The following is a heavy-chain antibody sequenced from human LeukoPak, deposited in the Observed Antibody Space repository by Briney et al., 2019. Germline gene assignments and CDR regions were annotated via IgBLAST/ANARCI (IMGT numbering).Heavy chain of an antibody. J-gene: IGHJ4*02. CDR3: ARAGSYYDILTGFDY. V-gene: IGHV3-7*01. Sequence: GGSLRLSCAASGFTFSSYWMSWVRQAPGKGLEWVANIKQDGSEKYYVDSVKGRFTISRDNAKNSLYLQMNSLRAEDTAVYYCARAGSYYDILTGFDYWGQGTLVTVSS. D-gene: IGHD3-9*01. CDR1: GFTFSSYW. CDR2: IKQDGSEK.